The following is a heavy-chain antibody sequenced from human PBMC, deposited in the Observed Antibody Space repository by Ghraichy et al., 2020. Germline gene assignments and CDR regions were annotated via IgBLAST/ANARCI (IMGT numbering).Heavy chain of an antibody. CDR3: AKQKGLLRENYAFDY. Sequence: GGSLRLSCAASGFNSGTFAMSWVRQAPGKGLELVSGISSSGLRTYYVDSVKGRFTISRDSSKNTLFLQMNGLRAGDTALYYCAKQKGLLRENYAFDYWGPGTLVTVSS. V-gene: IGHV3-23*01. D-gene: IGHD1-7*01. CDR2: ISSSGLRT. J-gene: IGHJ4*02. CDR1: GFNSGTFA.